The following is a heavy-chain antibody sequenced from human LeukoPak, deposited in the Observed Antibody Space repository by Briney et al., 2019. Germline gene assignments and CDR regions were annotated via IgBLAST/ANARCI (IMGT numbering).Heavy chain of an antibody. CDR1: GDSISSGSYY. V-gene: IGHV4-61*02. J-gene: IGHJ4*02. CDR2: IYTSGST. Sequence: SETLSLTCTVSGDSISSGSYYWSWIRQPAGKGVEWIGRIYTSGSTNYNPSLKSRVTISVDTSKNQFSLKLSSVTAADTAVYYCARDGGSKVVYWGQGTLVTVSS. D-gene: IGHD3-16*01. CDR3: ARDGGSKVVY.